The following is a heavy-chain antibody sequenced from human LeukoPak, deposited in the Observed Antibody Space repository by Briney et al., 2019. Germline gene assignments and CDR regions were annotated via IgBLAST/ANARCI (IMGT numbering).Heavy chain of an antibody. CDR3: ARARRWELLDAFDI. J-gene: IGHJ3*02. CDR2: IYYSGST. V-gene: IGHV4-31*03. Sequence: PSQTLSLTCTVSGGSISSGGYYWSWIRQHPGKGLEWIGYIYYSGSTYYNPSLKSRVTISVDTSKNQFSLKLSSVTAADTAVYYCARARRWELLDAFDIWGQGTMVTVSS. D-gene: IGHD1-26*01. CDR1: GGSISSGGYY.